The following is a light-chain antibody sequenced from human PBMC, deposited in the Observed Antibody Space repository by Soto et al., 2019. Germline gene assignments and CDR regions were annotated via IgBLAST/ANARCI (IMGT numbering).Light chain of an antibody. CDR3: LQYHNYWT. V-gene: IGKV1-5*01. J-gene: IGKJ1*01. CDR1: QNIISW. CDR2: DAS. Sequence: QMTQSPSTLSASVGDRVTITCRASQNIISWLAWYQQKPGKAPKLLIYDASNLESGVPSRFSGGGSGTEFTLTISSLQPEDFATYYCLQYHNYWTFGQGTKVDIK.